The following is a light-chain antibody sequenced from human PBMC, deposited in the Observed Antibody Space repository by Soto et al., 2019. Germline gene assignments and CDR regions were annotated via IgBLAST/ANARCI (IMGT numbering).Light chain of an antibody. Sequence: QSVLAQPRSVSGSPGQSVTISCTGTSSDVGGYNYVSWYQQHPGKAPKLMIYDVSKRPSGVPDRFSGSKSGNTASLTISGLQAEDEADSYCCSYAGSFRVFETGTKVTVL. J-gene: IGLJ1*01. V-gene: IGLV2-11*01. CDR2: DVS. CDR1: SSDVGGYNY. CDR3: CSYAGSFRV.